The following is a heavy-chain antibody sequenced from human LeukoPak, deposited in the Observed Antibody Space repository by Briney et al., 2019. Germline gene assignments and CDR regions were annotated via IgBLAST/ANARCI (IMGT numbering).Heavy chain of an antibody. D-gene: IGHD4-17*01. CDR2: INDWGST. V-gene: IGHV4-38-2*02. CDR3: AKHEYGDLKDFDY. CDR1: GYSISSGYY. J-gene: IGHJ4*02. Sequence: SETLSLTCTVSGYSISSGYYWSWIRQPPGQGLEWIGEINDWGSTNYNPSLKSRVTISVDTSKNQFSLKLTSVTAADTAVYYCAKHEYGDLKDFDYWGQGTLVTVSS.